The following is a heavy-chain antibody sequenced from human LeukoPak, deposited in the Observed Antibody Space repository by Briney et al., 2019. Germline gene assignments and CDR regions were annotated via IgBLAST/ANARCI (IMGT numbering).Heavy chain of an antibody. CDR3: ARETSDTAMASYYFDQ. V-gene: IGHV4-4*07. CDR2: IYMRGRT. D-gene: IGHD5-18*01. CDR1: GGSISTYY. J-gene: IGHJ4*02. Sequence: SETLSLTCTVSGGSISTYYCSWIRQPAGKVLEWIGRIYMRGRTNYNPSLQSRVTMSVDTSKNQFSLKLRSVTDADTAVYYCARETSDTAMASYYFDQWGQGTLVTVSS.